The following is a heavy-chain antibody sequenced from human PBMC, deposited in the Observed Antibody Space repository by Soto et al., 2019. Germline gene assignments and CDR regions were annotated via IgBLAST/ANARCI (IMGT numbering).Heavy chain of an antibody. CDR3: AKDRNIVVVVAPLDY. J-gene: IGHJ4*02. CDR1: GFTFSSYG. V-gene: IGHV3-30*18. Sequence: QVQLVESGGGVVQPGRSLRLSCAASGFTFSSYGMHWVRQAPGKGLEWLALISYDGSNKYYADSVKGRFTISRDNSKKSLYLQMNSLRAEDTAVYYCAKDRNIVVVVAPLDYWGQGTLVTVSS. D-gene: IGHD2-15*01. CDR2: ISYDGSNK.